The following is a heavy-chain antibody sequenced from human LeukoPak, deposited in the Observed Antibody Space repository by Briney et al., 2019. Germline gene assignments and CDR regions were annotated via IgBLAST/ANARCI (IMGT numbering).Heavy chain of an antibody. CDR1: GFTFSSYG. V-gene: IGHV3-30*02. D-gene: IGHD2-2*03. CDR2: IRYDGSNK. J-gene: IGHJ4*01. CDR3: ANGYCSSTSCYGGFDY. Sequence: GGSLRLSCAASGFTFSSYGMHWVRQAPGKGLEWVAFIRYDGSNKYYADSVKGRFTISRDNSKNTLYLQMNSLRAEDTAVYYCANGYCSSTSCYGGFDYWGQEPWSPSPQ.